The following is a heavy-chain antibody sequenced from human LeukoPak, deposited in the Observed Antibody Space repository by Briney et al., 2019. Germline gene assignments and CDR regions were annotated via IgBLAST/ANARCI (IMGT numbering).Heavy chain of an antibody. CDR2: INPSGGST. CDR3: AREGPGYSINYYYMDV. D-gene: IGHD2-15*01. Sequence: ASVKVSCKASGYTFTSYYMHWVRQAPGQGLEWMGIINPSGGSTSYAQKFQGRVTMTRDMSTSTAYMELSSLRSEDTAVYYCAREGPGYSINYYYMDVWGKGTTVTISS. CDR1: GYTFTSYY. J-gene: IGHJ6*03. V-gene: IGHV1-46*01.